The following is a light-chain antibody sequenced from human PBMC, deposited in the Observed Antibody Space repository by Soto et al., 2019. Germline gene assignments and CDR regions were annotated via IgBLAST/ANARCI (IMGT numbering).Light chain of an antibody. Sequence: EIVMTQSPATLSVSPGEGVTLSCRASQGIGDTLAWYQHKPGQAPRLLIYGTSNRATGIPDRFTGSGSGTDLTLTISSLEPEDFAVYYCEQYGSSPPSITFGQRTLLEIK. CDR3: EQYGSSPPSIT. V-gene: IGKV3-20*01. CDR2: GTS. CDR1: QGIGDT. J-gene: IGKJ5*01.